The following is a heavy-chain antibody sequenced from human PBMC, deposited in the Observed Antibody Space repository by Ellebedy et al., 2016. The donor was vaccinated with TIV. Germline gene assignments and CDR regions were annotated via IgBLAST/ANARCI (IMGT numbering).Heavy chain of an antibody. V-gene: IGHV5-51*01. D-gene: IGHD3-9*01. CDR2: IYLGDSDT. CDR1: GYSFTSYW. Sequence: ASVKVSCKGSGYSFTSYWIGWVRQMPGKGLEWMGIIYLGDSDTRYSPSFQGQVTISADKSISTAYLQWSSLKASDTAMYYCARARDDILTSWGQGTLVTVSS. CDR3: ARARDDILTS. J-gene: IGHJ4*02.